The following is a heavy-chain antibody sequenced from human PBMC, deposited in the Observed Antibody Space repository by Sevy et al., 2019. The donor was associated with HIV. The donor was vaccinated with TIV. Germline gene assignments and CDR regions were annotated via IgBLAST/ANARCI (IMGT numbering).Heavy chain of an antibody. CDR2: IGGSGRYT. CDR3: AKGYCSGGTCPRDYYYYGMDV. D-gene: IGHD2-15*01. J-gene: IGHJ6*02. CDR1: GFTFSTYA. Sequence: GGSLRLSCAPSGFTFSTYAMNWVRQAPGKWLEWVSSIGGSGRYTYYTDSVEGRFTISRDNSKNMLYLQMNSLRVADTAVYYCAKGYCSGGTCPRDYYYYGMDVWGQGTTVTVSS. V-gene: IGHV3-23*01.